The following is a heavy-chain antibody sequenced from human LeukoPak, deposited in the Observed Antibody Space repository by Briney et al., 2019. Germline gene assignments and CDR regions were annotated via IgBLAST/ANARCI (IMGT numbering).Heavy chain of an antibody. Sequence: PGGSLRLSCAASGFTFDDYAMHWVRQAPGKGLEWVSGISWNSGSIGYADSVKGRFTISRDNAKNSLYLQMNSLRAEDMALYYCAKDGRAGYFDWLLQGYYFDYWGQGTLVTVSS. J-gene: IGHJ4*02. CDR1: GFTFDDYA. CDR3: AKDGRAGYFDWLLQGYYFDY. D-gene: IGHD3-9*01. V-gene: IGHV3-9*03. CDR2: ISWNSGSI.